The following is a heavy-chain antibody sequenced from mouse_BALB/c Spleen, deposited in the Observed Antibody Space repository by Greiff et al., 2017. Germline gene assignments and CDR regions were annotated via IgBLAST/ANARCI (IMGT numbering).Heavy chain of an antibody. V-gene: IGHV1-55*01. Sequence: QVQLQQPGAELVKPGTSVKLSCKASGYNFTSYWINWVKLRPGQGLEWIGDIYPGSGSTNYNEKFKSKATLTVDTSSSTAYMQLSSLASEDSALYYCARDLYGWGQGTLVTVSA. CDR1: GYNFTSYW. CDR2: IYPGSGST. D-gene: IGHD1-1*01. J-gene: IGHJ3*01. CDR3: ARDLYG.